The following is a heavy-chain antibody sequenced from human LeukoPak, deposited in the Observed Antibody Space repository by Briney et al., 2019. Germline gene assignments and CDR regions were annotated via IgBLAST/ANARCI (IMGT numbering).Heavy chain of an antibody. V-gene: IGHV4-30-4*07. D-gene: IGHD6-13*01. CDR2: IYYSGST. J-gene: IGHJ4*02. Sequence: SETLSLTCAVSGCSISSGGYSWSWIRQPPGKGLEWFVYIYYSGSTYYNPSLKSRVTISVDTSKNQFSLKLSSVTAADTAVYYCARDREARRIAAAGYWGQGTLVTVSS. CDR1: GCSISSGGYS. CDR3: ARDREARRIAAAGY.